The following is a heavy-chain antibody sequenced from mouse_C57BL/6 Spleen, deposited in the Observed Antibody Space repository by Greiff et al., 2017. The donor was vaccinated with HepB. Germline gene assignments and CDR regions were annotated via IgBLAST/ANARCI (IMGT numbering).Heavy chain of an antibody. CDR2: IYPRSGNT. J-gene: IGHJ1*03. Sequence: VKLQESGAELARPGASVKLSCKASGYTFTSYGISWVKQSTGQGLEWIGEIYPRSGNTYYNEKFKGKATLTADKSSSTAYMELRSLTSEDSAVYFCARSGGGYWYFDVWGTGTTVTVSS. V-gene: IGHV1-81*01. CDR1: GYTFTSYG. CDR3: ARSGGGYWYFDV. D-gene: IGHD3-1*01.